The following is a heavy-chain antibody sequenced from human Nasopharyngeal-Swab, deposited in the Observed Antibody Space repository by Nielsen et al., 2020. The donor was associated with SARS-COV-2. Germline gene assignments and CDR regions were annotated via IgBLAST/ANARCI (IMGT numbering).Heavy chain of an antibody. CDR3: ARSLAAAGYDY. Sequence: SATLSLTCAVYGGSFSGYYWSWIRQPPGKGLEWIGEINHSGSTNYNPSLKSRVTISVDTSKDQFSLKLSSVTAADTAVYYCARSLAAAGYDYWGQGTLVTVSS. V-gene: IGHV4-34*01. J-gene: IGHJ4*02. CDR1: GGSFSGYY. D-gene: IGHD6-13*01. CDR2: INHSGST.